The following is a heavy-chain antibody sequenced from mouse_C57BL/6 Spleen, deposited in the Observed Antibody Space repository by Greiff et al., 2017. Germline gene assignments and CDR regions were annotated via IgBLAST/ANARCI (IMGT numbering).Heavy chain of an antibody. CDR2: ISDGGSYT. CDR3: ARQDWDVWYFDV. CDR1: GFTFSSYA. J-gene: IGHJ1*03. D-gene: IGHD4-1*01. Sequence: EVKLMESGGGLVKPGGSLKLSCAASGFTFSSYAMSWVRQTPEKRLEWVATISDGGSYTYYPDNVKGRFTISRDNAKNNLYLQMSHLKSEDTAMYYCARQDWDVWYFDVWGTGTTVTVSS. V-gene: IGHV5-4*03.